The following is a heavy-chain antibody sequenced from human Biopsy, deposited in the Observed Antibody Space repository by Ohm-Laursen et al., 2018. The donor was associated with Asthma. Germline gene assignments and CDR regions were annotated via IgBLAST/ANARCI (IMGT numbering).Heavy chain of an antibody. CDR1: GSSLRNARMG. Sequence: PTQTLTLTCTVSGSSLRNARMGVTWIRQPPGKALEWLAHIFLNDEKSYGTSLKSRITISKDTAKSQVVLTMSNMDPVDIATYYCARVVNYDFRSGYWFDPWGQGTLVTVSS. J-gene: IGHJ5*02. CDR3: ARVVNYDFRSGYWFDP. D-gene: IGHD3-3*01. CDR2: IFLNDEK. V-gene: IGHV2-26*01.